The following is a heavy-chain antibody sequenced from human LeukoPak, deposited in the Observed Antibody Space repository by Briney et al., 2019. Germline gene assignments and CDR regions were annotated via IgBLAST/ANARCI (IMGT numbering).Heavy chain of an antibody. CDR1: GFTVSSNY. D-gene: IGHD1-26*01. J-gene: IGHJ3*02. V-gene: IGHV3-23*01. CDR3: AKEWELGAFDI. CDR2: ISGSGGST. Sequence: PGGSLRLSCAASGFTVSSNYMSWVRQAPGKGPEWLATISGSGGSTYSADSVKGRFTISRDNSKNTLYLQMNSLRAEDTAVYYCAKEWELGAFDIWGQGTMVTVSS.